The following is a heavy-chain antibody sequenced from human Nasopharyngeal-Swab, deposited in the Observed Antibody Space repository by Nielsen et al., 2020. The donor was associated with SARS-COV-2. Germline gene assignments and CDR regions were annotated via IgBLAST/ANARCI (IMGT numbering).Heavy chain of an antibody. D-gene: IGHD3-10*01. CDR2: IDPRDSYT. Sequence: GESLKISCKGSGYSFTSYWISWVRQMPGKGLEWMGRIDPRDSYTNYSPSFQGHVTISADKSIRTAYLQWSSLKASDTAMYYCAASRGPGSYYYGSGDQSMDVWGQGTTVTVSS. CDR3: AASRGPGSYYYGSGDQSMDV. V-gene: IGHV5-10-1*01. J-gene: IGHJ6*02. CDR1: GYSFTSYW.